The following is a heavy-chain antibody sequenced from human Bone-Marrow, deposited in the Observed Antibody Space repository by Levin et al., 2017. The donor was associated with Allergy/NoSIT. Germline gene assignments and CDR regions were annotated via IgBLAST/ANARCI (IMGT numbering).Heavy chain of an antibody. CDR3: TTALTSVAVDSFDY. CDR1: GHTLTDLS. Sequence: PGASVKVSCKVSGHTLTDLSIHWVRQAPGKGLQWMGGFDPEEGETIYAHSFQGRVTITEDTSTDTAYMELSSLTSDDTAVYFCTTALTSVAVDSFDYWGQGTLVTVSS. J-gene: IGHJ4*02. D-gene: IGHD6-19*01. CDR2: FDPEEGET. V-gene: IGHV1-24*01.